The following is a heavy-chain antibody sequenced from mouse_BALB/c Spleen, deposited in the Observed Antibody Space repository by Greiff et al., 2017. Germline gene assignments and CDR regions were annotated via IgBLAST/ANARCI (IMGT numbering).Heavy chain of an antibody. Sequence: QVQLQQSGAELVRPGTSVKVSCKASGYAFTNYLIEWVKQRPGQGLEWIGVINPGSGGTNYNEKFKGKATLTADKSSSTAYMQLSSLTSDDSAVYFCARKGLGRGSSYGWGQGTLVTVSA. CDR2: INPGSGGT. D-gene: IGHD1-1*01. J-gene: IGHJ3*01. CDR3: ARKGLGRGSSYG. CDR1: GYAFTNYL. V-gene: IGHV1-54*01.